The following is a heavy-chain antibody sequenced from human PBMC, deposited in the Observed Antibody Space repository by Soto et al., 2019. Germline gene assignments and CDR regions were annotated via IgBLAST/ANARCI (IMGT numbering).Heavy chain of an antibody. CDR1: GFTFSSYG. CDR2: ISYDGSKK. D-gene: IGHD4-17*01. J-gene: IGHJ6*02. Sequence: QVQLVESGGGVVQPGRSLRLSCAASGFTFSSYGMHWVRQPPGKGLEWVAVISYDGSKKYYADSVKGRFTISRDKSKNTLYRQMSILGADDTGVYYCAKDWIPKTTVTTGCMDVWGQGTTVTVSS. CDR3: AKDWIPKTTVTTGCMDV. V-gene: IGHV3-30*18.